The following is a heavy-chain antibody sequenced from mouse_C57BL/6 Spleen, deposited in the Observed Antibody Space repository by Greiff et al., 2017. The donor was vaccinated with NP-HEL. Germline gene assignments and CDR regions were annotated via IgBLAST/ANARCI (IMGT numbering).Heavy chain of an antibody. Sequence: EVMLVESGGDLVKPGGSLKLSCAASGFTFSSYGMSWVRQTPDKRLEWVATISSGGSYTYYPDSVKGRFTISRDNAKNTLYLQMSSLKSEDTAMYYCARDVPGWFAYWGQGTLVTVSA. D-gene: IGHD5-1*01. CDR2: ISSGGSYT. CDR1: GFTFSSYG. J-gene: IGHJ3*01. V-gene: IGHV5-6*01. CDR3: ARDVPGWFAY.